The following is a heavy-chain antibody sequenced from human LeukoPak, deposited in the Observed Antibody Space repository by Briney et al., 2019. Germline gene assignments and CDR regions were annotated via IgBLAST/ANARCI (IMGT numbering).Heavy chain of an antibody. Sequence: SQTLSLTCTVSGASISSGSYFWSWIRQPAGKGLEWIGRIYTSGSTNYNPSLKSRVTISVDTSKNQFSLKLRSVTAADTVVYYCARALCINGICEWFDPWGQGTLVTVSS. J-gene: IGHJ5*02. CDR2: IYTSGST. CDR1: GASISSGSYF. V-gene: IGHV4-61*02. CDR3: ARALCINGICEWFDP. D-gene: IGHD2-8*01.